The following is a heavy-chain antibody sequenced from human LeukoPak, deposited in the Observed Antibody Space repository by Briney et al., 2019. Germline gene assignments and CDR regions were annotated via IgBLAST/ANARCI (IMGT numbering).Heavy chain of an antibody. J-gene: IGHJ4*02. D-gene: IGHD3-10*01. Sequence: GGSLRLSCAASGFTFSSYGMHWVRQAPGKGLEWVANIKQDGSENYYVDSVMGRFTISRDNAKNSVYLEMTSLRAEDTAVYYCARDRGANYYGSLHLFDYWGQGTLVTVSS. CDR1: GFTFSSYG. V-gene: IGHV3-7*01. CDR3: ARDRGANYYGSLHLFDY. CDR2: IKQDGSEN.